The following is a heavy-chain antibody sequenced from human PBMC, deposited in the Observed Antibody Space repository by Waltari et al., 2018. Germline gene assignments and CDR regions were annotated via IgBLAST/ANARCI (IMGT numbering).Heavy chain of an antibody. CDR2: ITSTGVTT. Sequence: EVQLLESGGGLVQPGGSLRLSCAASGFSFSRFAMSWFRQAPGKGLEWVSAITSTGVTTYYTDSVKGRFTVSRDNSKNTVYLQMDSLRDEDTALYYCARDVPNGYFDYWGSGTLVTVSS. CDR3: ARDVPNGYFDY. V-gene: IGHV3-23*01. CDR1: GFSFSRFA. J-gene: IGHJ4*02. D-gene: IGHD1-1*01.